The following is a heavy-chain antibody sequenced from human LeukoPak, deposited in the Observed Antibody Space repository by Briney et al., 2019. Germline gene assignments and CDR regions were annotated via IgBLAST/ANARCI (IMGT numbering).Heavy chain of an antibody. V-gene: IGHV3-48*03. Sequence: AGGSLRLSCAASGFTFSSYEMNWVRQAPGKGLEWVSYISSSGSTIYYADPVKGRFTISRDNAKNSLYLQMNSLRAEDTAVYYCAILPVEMATMFDYWGQGTLVTVSS. CDR1: GFTFSSYE. J-gene: IGHJ4*02. CDR3: AILPVEMATMFDY. CDR2: ISSSGSTI. D-gene: IGHD5-24*01.